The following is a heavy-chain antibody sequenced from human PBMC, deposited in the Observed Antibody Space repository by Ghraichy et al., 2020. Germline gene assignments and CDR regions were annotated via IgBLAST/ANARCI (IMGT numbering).Heavy chain of an antibody. CDR3: ARALRSDDGDPRGAFDI. CDR1: GGSISSYF. CDR2: IYYSGST. V-gene: IGHV4-59*01. J-gene: IGHJ3*02. Sequence: SQTLSLTCTVPGGSISSYFWSWIRQPPGKGLEWIGYIYYSGSTNYNTSLKSRVTISVDTSKNQFSLKLSSVTAADTAGYYCARALRSDDGDPRGAFDIWGQGTMVTVSS. D-gene: IGHD4-17*01.